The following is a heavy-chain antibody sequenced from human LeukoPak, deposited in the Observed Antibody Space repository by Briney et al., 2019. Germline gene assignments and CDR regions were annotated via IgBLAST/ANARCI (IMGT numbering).Heavy chain of an antibody. CDR3: VRDQVGAPNKALDI. J-gene: IGHJ3*02. CDR1: GGSISSYY. D-gene: IGHD1-26*01. CDR2: IYTSGST. V-gene: IGHV4-4*07. Sequence: PSETLSLTCTVSGGSISSYYWSWIRQPAGKGLEWIGRIYTSGSTNYNPSLKSRVTMSVDTSKNQFSLKLSSVTAADTAVYYCVRDQVGAPNKALDIWGQGTMVTVSS.